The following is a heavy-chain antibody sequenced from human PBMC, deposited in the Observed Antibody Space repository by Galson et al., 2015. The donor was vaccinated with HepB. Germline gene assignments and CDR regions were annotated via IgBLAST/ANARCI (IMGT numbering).Heavy chain of an antibody. Sequence: SLRLSCAASGFIFSNAWMCWVRQAPGKGLEWVGRIKSNPDGGTPDYAAPVKGRFTISRDDSKSTLYLQMNSLKTEDTAVYYCTTDMRWEPQNRFDYWGQGTLVTVSS. J-gene: IGHJ4*02. D-gene: IGHD1-14*01. CDR1: GFIFSNAW. V-gene: IGHV3-15*01. CDR2: IKSNPDGGTP. CDR3: TTDMRWEPQNRFDY.